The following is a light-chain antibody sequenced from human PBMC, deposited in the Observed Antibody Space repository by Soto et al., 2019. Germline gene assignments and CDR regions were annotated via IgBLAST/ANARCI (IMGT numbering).Light chain of an antibody. CDR2: DAS. V-gene: IGKV3-11*01. Sequence: DIVLTQSPATLSLSPGERATLSRRASQSVRSFLAFYQQKPGQAPRLLIFDASNRATGIPARFRGSGSGTDFTLTISSLEPEDFAVYYCQQGGTFGQGTKVDIK. CDR3: QQGGT. J-gene: IGKJ1*01. CDR1: QSVRSF.